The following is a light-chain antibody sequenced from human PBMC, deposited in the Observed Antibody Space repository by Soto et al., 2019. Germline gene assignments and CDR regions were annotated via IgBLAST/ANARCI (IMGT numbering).Light chain of an antibody. CDR1: QNVYNN. J-gene: IGKJ4*01. Sequence: VMTRSPTTLSASPGERATLSCKAGQNVYNNLAWYQQRPGHPPRLLIYDASTRATGISARFSGSGYGTEFTLTISSLQSEDFAVYFCQQCRNWPLTFGGGTKVDIK. CDR2: DAS. V-gene: IGKV3-15*01. CDR3: QQCRNWPLT.